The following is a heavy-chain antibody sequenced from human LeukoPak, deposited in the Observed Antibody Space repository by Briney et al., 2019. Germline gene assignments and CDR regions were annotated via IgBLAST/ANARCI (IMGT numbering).Heavy chain of an antibody. CDR1: GYTFTSYY. Sequence: ASVKVSCKASGYTFTSYYMHWVRQAPGQGLEWMGIINPSGGSTSYAQKFQGRVTMTRDTSTSTVYMELSSLRSEDTAVYYCAREIGPHYYDSTPDAFDIWGQGTMVTVSS. CDR2: INPSGGST. CDR3: AREIGPHYYDSTPDAFDI. V-gene: IGHV1-46*01. D-gene: IGHD3-22*01. J-gene: IGHJ3*02.